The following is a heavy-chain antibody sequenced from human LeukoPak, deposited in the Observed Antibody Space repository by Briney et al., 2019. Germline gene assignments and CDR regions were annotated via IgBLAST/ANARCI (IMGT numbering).Heavy chain of an antibody. CDR3: ARDPRSLYFDY. CDR1: GGSISSSSYY. D-gene: IGHD1-14*01. V-gene: IGHV4-39*07. J-gene: IGHJ4*02. Sequence: SQTLSLTCTVSGGSISSSSYYWGWIRQPPGKGLEWIGSIYYSGSTYYNPSLKSRVTISVDTSKNQFSLKLSSVTAADTAVYYCARDPRSLYFDYWGQGTLVTVSS. CDR2: IYYSGST.